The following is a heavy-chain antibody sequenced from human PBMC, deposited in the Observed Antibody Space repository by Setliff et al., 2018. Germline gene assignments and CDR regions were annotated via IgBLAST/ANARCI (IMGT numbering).Heavy chain of an antibody. CDR3: ARTTDLRYFVPDY. J-gene: IGHJ4*02. CDR2: MNPNSGNT. Sequence: ASVKVSCKASGYTFTSYDINWVRQATGQGLEWMGWMNPNSGNTGYAQKFQGRVTMTRNTSISTAYMELSSLGSEDTAVYYCARTTDLRYFVPDYLGQGTMVTVSS. D-gene: IGHD3-9*01. V-gene: IGHV1-8*01. CDR1: GYTFTSYD.